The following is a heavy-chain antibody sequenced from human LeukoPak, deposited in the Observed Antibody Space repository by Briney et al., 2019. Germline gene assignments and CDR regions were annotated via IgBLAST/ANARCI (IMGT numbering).Heavy chain of an antibody. D-gene: IGHD2-2*01. Sequence: GGSLRLSCAASGFTFSNAWMSWVRQAPGKGLEWVANIKQDGSEKYYVDSVKGRFTISRDNAKNSLYLQMNSLRAEDTAAYYCARVVDPAATYYYYYYMDVWGKGTTVTVSS. V-gene: IGHV3-7*01. CDR2: IKQDGSEK. CDR3: ARVVDPAATYYYYYYMDV. CDR1: GFTFSNAW. J-gene: IGHJ6*03.